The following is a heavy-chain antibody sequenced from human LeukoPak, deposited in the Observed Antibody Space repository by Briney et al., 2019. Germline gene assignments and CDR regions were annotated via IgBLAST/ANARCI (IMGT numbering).Heavy chain of an antibody. V-gene: IGHV1-69*04. D-gene: IGHD2-21*01. CDR2: IIPILGIA. Sequence: ASVKVSCKASGGTFSSYAISWVRQAPGQGLEWMGRIIPILGIANYAQKFQGRVTITADKSTSTAYMELSSLRSEDTAVYYCARGDNVGVPRYFQHWGQGTLVTVSS. CDR1: GGTFSSYA. CDR3: ARGDNVGVPRYFQH. J-gene: IGHJ1*01.